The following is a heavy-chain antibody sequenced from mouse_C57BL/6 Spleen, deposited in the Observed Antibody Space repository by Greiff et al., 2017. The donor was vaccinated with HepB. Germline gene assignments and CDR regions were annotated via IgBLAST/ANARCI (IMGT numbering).Heavy chain of an antibody. CDR2: INPNNGGT. V-gene: IGHV1-18*01. J-gene: IGHJ3*01. CDR3: ASRGYGLP. Sequence: DWVKQSHGKSLEWIGDINPNNGGTIYNQKFKGKATLTVDKSSSTAYMELRSLTSEDTAVYYCASRGYGLPWGQGTLVTVSA. D-gene: IGHD1-1*01.